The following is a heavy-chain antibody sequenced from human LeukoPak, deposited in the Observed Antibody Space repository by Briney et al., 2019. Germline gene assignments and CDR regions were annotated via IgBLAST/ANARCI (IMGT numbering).Heavy chain of an antibody. V-gene: IGHV3-30-3*01. D-gene: IGHD6-19*01. Sequence: GGSLRLSCAASGFTFSTYAVHWVRQAPGKGLDWVAVISSAGSHKYYADSVKGRFTISRDSSTLFLQMNSLRAEDTAVYYCARGYSSGLHFDYWGQGTLVTVSS. J-gene: IGHJ4*02. CDR1: GFTFSTYA. CDR3: ARGYSSGLHFDY. CDR2: ISSAGSHK.